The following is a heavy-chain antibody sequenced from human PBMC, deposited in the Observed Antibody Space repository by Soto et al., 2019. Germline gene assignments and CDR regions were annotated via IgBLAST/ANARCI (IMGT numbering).Heavy chain of an antibody. V-gene: IGHV1-69*15. CDR1: GGTFSNYA. Sequence: QVQLVQSGAEVKKPGSSVKVSCKASGGTFSNYAITWVRQAPGQGLEWPSRSIPIYGTRDYAQKYQGRVTISADESTTTAYMELSSLRSDDTAVYYCAKDGGRVGYFGNWFDHWGQGTLVTVSS. D-gene: IGHD1-26*01. CDR2: SIPIYGTR. CDR3: AKDGGRVGYFGNWFDH. J-gene: IGHJ5*02.